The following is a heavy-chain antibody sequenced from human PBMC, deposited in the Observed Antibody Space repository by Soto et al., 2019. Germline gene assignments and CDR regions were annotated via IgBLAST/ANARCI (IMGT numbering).Heavy chain of an antibody. V-gene: IGHV1-3*01. D-gene: IGHD2-2*01. CDR3: ARGHLAVVPVASWFYYMDV. CDR2: INAGNGNA. CDR1: GYTFTNYA. J-gene: IGHJ6*03. Sequence: QVQLVQSGAEVEKPGASVKVSCKASGYTFTNYAVHWVRHAPGQRLEWMGWINAGNGNARISQNLHSRVTITRDTSARTVYMELSSLRSEDTAVYYCARGHLAVVPVASWFYYMDVWGKGTTGTVSS.